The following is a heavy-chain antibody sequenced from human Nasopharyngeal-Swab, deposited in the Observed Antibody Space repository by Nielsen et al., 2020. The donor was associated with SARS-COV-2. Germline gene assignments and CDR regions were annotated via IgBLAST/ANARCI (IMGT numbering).Heavy chain of an antibody. CDR2: IYYSGST. Sequence: SETLPLTCTVSGGSISSGGYYWSWIRQHPGKGLEWIGYIYYSGSTYYNPSLKSRVTISVDTSKNQFSLKLSSVTAADTAVYYCARTYGSGSYSYYYGMDVWGQGTTVTVSS. CDR3: ARTYGSGSYSYYYGMDV. CDR1: GGSISSGGYY. V-gene: IGHV4-31*03. D-gene: IGHD3-10*01. J-gene: IGHJ6*02.